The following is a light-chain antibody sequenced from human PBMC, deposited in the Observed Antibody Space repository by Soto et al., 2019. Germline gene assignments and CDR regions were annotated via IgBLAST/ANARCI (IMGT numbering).Light chain of an antibody. V-gene: IGLV2-14*01. CDR2: DVS. CDR3: SSYTSNSTLVV. J-gene: IGLJ2*01. Sequence: QSALTQPASVSGSPGQSITISCTGTSSDVGGYNYVSWYQQHPGKDPKLMIYDVSTRPSGVSNPFSGSKSGNTASLTISGLQAEDEADYYCSSYTSNSTLVVFGGGTQLTV. CDR1: SSDVGGYNY.